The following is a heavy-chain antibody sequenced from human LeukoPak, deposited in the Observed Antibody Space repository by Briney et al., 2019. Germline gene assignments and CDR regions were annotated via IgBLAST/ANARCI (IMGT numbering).Heavy chain of an antibody. CDR2: IYYSGST. CDR3: ARATMGATSFGIDP. CDR1: GGSISSGGYY. J-gene: IGHJ5*02. Sequence: SETLSLTCTVSGGSISSGGYYWSWIRQHPGKGPEWIGYIYYSGSTYYNPSLKSRVTISVDTSKNQFSLKLSSVTAADTAVYYCARATMGATSFGIDPWGQGTLVTVSS. V-gene: IGHV4-31*03. D-gene: IGHD1-26*01.